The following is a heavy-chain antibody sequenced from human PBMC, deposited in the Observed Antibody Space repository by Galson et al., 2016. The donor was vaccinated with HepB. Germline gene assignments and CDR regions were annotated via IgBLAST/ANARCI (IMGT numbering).Heavy chain of an antibody. D-gene: IGHD5-24*01. V-gene: IGHV3-48*02. J-gene: IGHJ6*03. CDR3: ARDCHGLDGYYYMDV. Sequence: SLRLSCAASGFTFSDYSMNWVRQAPGKGLEWVSYISGRSSTIYYADSVKGRFTISRDNAKNSLYLQMNTLRDEDTAIYYCARDCHGLDGYYYMDVWGKGTTVTVSS. CDR1: GFTFSDYS. CDR2: ISGRSSTI.